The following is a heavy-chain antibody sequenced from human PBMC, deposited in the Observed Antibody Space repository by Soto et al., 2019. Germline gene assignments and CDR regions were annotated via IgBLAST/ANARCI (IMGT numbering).Heavy chain of an antibody. Sequence: SETLSLTCPVSGGSISSYYLSWIRQPPGKGLEWIGYIYYSGSTNYNPSLKSRVTISVDTSKNQFSLKLSSVTAADTAVYYCARELQGDGVDYWGQGTLVTVSS. CDR3: ARELQGDGVDY. D-gene: IGHD4-4*01. CDR2: IYYSGST. CDR1: GGSISSYY. J-gene: IGHJ4*02. V-gene: IGHV4-59*01.